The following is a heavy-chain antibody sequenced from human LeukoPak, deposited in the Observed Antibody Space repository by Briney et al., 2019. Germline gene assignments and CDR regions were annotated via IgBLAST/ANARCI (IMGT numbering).Heavy chain of an antibody. CDR1: GGSISNYY. J-gene: IGHJ4*02. V-gene: IGHV4-4*07. D-gene: IGHD3-9*01. CDR3: ARGGVDWTFDY. Sequence: SETLSLTCTVSGGSISNYYWSWIRQPAGKGLEWIGHIYTSGSTNYNPSLKSRVTMSVDTSKNQFPLNLSSVTAADTAVYYCARGGVDWTFDYWGQGTLVTVSS. CDR2: IYTSGST.